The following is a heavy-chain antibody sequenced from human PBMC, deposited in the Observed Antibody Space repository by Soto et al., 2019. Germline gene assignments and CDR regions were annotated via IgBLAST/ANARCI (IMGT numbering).Heavy chain of an antibody. CDR2: IYYSGST. D-gene: IGHD1-7*01. Sequence: SETLSLTCTVSGGSISSGGYYWSWIRQHPGKGLEWFGYIYYSGSTYYNPSLKSRVTISVDTSKNQFSLKLSSVTAADTAVYYCARDRGLTELELRAYYYYGMDVWGQGTTVTVSS. CDR3: ARDRGLTELELRAYYYYGMDV. CDR1: GGSISSGGYY. V-gene: IGHV4-31*03. J-gene: IGHJ6*02.